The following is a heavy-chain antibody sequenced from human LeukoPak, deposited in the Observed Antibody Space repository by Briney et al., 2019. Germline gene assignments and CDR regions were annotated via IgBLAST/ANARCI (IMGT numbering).Heavy chain of an antibody. D-gene: IGHD4-17*01. CDR3: AHRRGASTTVTSPFDS. CDR2: IYWDGDE. CDR1: GFSLRTSGVG. Sequence: SGPTLVNPTQTLTLTCTFSGFSLRTSGVGVGWIRQPPGKALEWVALIYWDGDERYSPSLKSRLTITKDTSKNLVVLTMTNMDPVDTATYYCAHRRGASTTVTSPFDSWGQGTLVTVSS. V-gene: IGHV2-5*02. J-gene: IGHJ5*01.